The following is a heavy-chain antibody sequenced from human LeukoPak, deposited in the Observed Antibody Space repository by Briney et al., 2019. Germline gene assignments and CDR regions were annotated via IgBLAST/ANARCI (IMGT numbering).Heavy chain of an antibody. CDR3: TRGVWD. J-gene: IGHJ4*02. CDR2: VSSGGDT. D-gene: IGHD1-26*01. Sequence: GGSLRLSCAASGFTVSSNYMNWVRQAPGKGLEWVSVVSSGGDTYYADSVRGRFIISRDHSKNTLYLQMNGLRAEDTAVYYCTRGVWDWGQGTLVTVSS. V-gene: IGHV3-53*01. CDR1: GFTVSSNY.